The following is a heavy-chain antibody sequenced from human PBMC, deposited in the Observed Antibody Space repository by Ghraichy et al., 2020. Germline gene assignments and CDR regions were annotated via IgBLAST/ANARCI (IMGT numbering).Heavy chain of an antibody. V-gene: IGHV3-21*06. D-gene: IGHD2-2*01. Sequence: GESLNISCVASGFTFSTVSMNWVRQAPWKGLEWVSSINSDSNHIYNADSVKGRFTISRDNAKNSLYLQMNSLRAEDTAVYYCTRGGQYTRDKIDYWGQGTPVTVSS. CDR1: GFTFSTVS. CDR2: INSDSNHI. CDR3: TRGGQYTRDKIDY. J-gene: IGHJ4*02.